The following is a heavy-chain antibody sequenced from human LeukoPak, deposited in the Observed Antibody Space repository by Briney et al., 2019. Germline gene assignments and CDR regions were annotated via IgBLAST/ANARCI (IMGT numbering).Heavy chain of an antibody. V-gene: IGHV4-30-4*02. J-gene: IGHJ4*02. CDR3: ARSRERGYYDFWSGPGGFDY. D-gene: IGHD3-3*01. Sequence: SETLSLTCTVSGGSISSGDYYWSWIRQPPGKGLEWIGYIYYSGSTYYNPSLKSRVTISVDTSKNQFSLKLSSVTAADTAVYYCARSRERGYYDFWSGPGGFDYWGQGTLVTVSS. CDR1: GGSISSGDYY. CDR2: IYYSGST.